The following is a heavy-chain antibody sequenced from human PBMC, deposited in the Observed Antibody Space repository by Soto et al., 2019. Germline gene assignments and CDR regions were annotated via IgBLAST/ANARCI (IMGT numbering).Heavy chain of an antibody. CDR3: AREYYGGNQAVDY. CDR2: IIPIFGTA. CDR1: GGTFSSYA. Sequence: ASVKVSCKASGGTFSSYAISWVRQAPGQGLEWMGGIIPIFGTANYAQKFQGRVTITADESTSTAYMELSSLRSEDTAVYYCAREYYGGNQAVDYWGQGTLVTVSS. D-gene: IGHD4-17*01. V-gene: IGHV1-69*13. J-gene: IGHJ4*02.